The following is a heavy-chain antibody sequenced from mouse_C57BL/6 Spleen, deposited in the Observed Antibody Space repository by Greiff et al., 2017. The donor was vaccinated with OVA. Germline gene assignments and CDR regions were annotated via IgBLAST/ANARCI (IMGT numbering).Heavy chain of an antibody. CDR1: GYTFTSYW. CDR3: ARSYDGYYYFDY. V-gene: IGHV1-7*01. Sequence: QVQLKQSGAELAKPGASVKLSCKASGYTFTSYWMHWVKQRPGQGLEWIGYINPSSGYTKYNQKFKDKAKLTADKSSSTAYMQLSSLTYEDSAVYYCARSYDGYYYFDYWGQGTTLTVAS. J-gene: IGHJ2*01. CDR2: INPSSGYT. D-gene: IGHD2-3*01.